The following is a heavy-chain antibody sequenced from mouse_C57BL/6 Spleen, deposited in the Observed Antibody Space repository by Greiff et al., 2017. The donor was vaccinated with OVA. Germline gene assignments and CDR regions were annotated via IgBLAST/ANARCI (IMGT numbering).Heavy chain of an antibody. D-gene: IGHD2-5*01. CDR3: ASNSNYHFDY. Sequence: ESGPGLVKPSQSLSLTCSVTGYSITSGYYWFCLRPFPGNNLELMGFISYDGSNNYNPSLKNRISITRDTSKNQFFLKLNSVTTEATATYYCASNSNYHFDYWGQGTTLTVSS. V-gene: IGHV3-6*01. CDR1: GYSITSGYY. CDR2: ISYDGSN. J-gene: IGHJ2*01.